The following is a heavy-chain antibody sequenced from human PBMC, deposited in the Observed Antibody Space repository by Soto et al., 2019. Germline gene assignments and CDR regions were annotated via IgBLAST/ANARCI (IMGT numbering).Heavy chain of an antibody. V-gene: IGHV1-69*06. CDR1: GGTFSSYA. Sequence: SVKVSCKASGGTFSSYAISWVRQAPGQGLEWMGGIIPIFGTANYAQKFQGRVTITADKSTSTAYMELSSLRSEDTAVYYCASDDSSGYYLIRRYWGQGTLVTVSS. D-gene: IGHD3-22*01. CDR3: ASDDSSGYYLIRRY. J-gene: IGHJ4*02. CDR2: IIPIFGTA.